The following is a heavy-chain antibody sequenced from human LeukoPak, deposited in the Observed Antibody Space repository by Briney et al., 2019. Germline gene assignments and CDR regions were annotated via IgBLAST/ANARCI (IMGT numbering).Heavy chain of an antibody. CDR2: INSDGSGA. J-gene: IGHJ6*03. D-gene: IGHD4-17*01. Sequence: GGSLRLSCAASGFTFSNRWMHWVRQAPGKGLIWVSRINSDGSGATYADSVKGRFTISRDNAKNTLYLQMNSLRAEDTAVYYCAKAGDPEYYYYYMDVWGKGTTVTISS. V-gene: IGHV3-74*01. CDR1: GFTFSNRW. CDR3: AKAGDPEYYYYYMDV.